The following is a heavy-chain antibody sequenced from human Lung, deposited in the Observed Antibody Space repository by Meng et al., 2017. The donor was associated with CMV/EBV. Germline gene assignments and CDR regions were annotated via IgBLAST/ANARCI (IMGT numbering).Heavy chain of an antibody. V-gene: IGHV1-2*02. J-gene: IGHJ6*02. Sequence: SVNVSXKASGYTFTGYYMHWVRQAPGHALEWMGWINPNSVGTNYAQKFQGRVTMTRDTSISTAYMELSRVKSDDTAVYYCARDGLALTQQLVPYGMDVWGQGTXVTVSS. CDR3: ARDGLALTQQLVPYGMDV. CDR2: INPNSVGT. CDR1: GYTFTGYY. D-gene: IGHD6-13*01.